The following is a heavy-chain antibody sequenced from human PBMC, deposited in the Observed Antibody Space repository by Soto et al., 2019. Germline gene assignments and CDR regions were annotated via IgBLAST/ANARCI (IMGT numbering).Heavy chain of an antibody. CDR1: GYTFTAYP. CDR2: INTGNGDT. J-gene: IGHJ1*01. D-gene: IGHD2-21*01. V-gene: IGHV1-3*04. Sequence: QVQLVQSGAEVKKPGASVKLSCEASGYTFTAYPMHWVRQAPGQRLEWMGWINTGNGDTKYSQKFQGRVTITRDTSANTAYMELSSLSSEDTAVYYCTGAPRGESWGQGTLVTVSS. CDR3: TGAPRGES.